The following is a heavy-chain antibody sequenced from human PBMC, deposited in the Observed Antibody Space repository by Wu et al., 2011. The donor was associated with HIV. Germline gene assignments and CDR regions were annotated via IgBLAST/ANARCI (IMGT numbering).Heavy chain of an antibody. J-gene: IGHJ4*02. CDR1: EAPSAAML. Sequence: KKPGSSAKVSCKASEAPSAAMLSNWVRQAPGQGLEWMGRIIPXFGTPNYXGSSQGRVTMTTDTSTSTAYMELRSLRSDDTAVYYCARDDSSGWPEGFDYWGQGTLVTVSS. CDR2: IIPXFGTP. CDR3: ARDDSSGWPEGFDY. D-gene: IGHD6-19*01. V-gene: IGHV1-69*05.